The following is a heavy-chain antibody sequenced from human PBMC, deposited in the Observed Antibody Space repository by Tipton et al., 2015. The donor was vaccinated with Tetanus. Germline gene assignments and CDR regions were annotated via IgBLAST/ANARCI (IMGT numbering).Heavy chain of an antibody. D-gene: IGHD1-26*01. Sequence: TLSLTCAVYGGSFSGYYWSWIRQPPGKGLEWIGEINHSGSTNYNPSLKSRVTISVDTSKNRFSLKLSSVTAADTAVYYCARDGWSSRRRWFDPWGQGTLVTVSS. CDR2: INHSGST. V-gene: IGHV4-34*01. CDR1: GGSFSGYY. CDR3: ARDGWSSRRRWFDP. J-gene: IGHJ5*02.